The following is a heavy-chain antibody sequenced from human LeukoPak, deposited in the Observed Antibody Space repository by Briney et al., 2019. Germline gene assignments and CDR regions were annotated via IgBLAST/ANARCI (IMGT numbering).Heavy chain of an antibody. V-gene: IGHV4-59*01. CDR2: IYYCGST. D-gene: IGHD3-3*01. Sequence: PSETLSLTCTVSGGSISSYYWSWIRQPPGKGLEWIGYIYYCGSTNYNPSLKSRVTISVDTSKNQFSLKLSSVTAADTAVYYCARGTYDFWSGYPGGYYYYGMDVWGQGTTVTVSS. J-gene: IGHJ6*02. CDR1: GGSISSYY. CDR3: ARGTYDFWSGYPGGYYYYGMDV.